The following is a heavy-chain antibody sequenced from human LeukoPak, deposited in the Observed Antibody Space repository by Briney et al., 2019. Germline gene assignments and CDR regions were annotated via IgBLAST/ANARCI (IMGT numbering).Heavy chain of an antibody. Sequence: GGSLRLSCAASGFTFSSYAMSWVRQAPGKGLEWVSAISGSGGNTFYADSVKGRFTISRDNSKNALSLQMNSLRAEDTAVYYCAKGRPARTYYYYGMDVWGQGTTVTVYS. V-gene: IGHV3-23*01. CDR3: AKGRPARTYYYYGMDV. D-gene: IGHD6-6*01. CDR2: ISGSGGNT. J-gene: IGHJ6*02. CDR1: GFTFSSYA.